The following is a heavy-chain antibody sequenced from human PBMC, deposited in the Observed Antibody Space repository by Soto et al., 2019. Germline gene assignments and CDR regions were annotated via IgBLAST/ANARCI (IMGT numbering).Heavy chain of an antibody. CDR1: GYTFASYA. CDR2: ISAYNGNT. J-gene: IGHJ4*02. CDR3: ARDPPPPDY. Sequence: QVQLVQSGAEVKKPGASVKVSCKASGYTFASYAISWMRQAPGQGLEWMGWISAYNGNTNYAQKLQGRVTMTXXTXTSTAYMELRSXRSDDTAVYYCARDPPPPDYWGQGTLVTVSS. V-gene: IGHV1-18*01.